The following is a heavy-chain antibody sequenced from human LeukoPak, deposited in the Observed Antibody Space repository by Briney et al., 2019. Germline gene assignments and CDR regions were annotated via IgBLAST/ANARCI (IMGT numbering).Heavy chain of an antibody. CDR3: AKDFGSSKGSYCFDY. CDR1: GFTFSSYL. CDR2: IHPDGSSA. Sequence: GGSLRLSCAASGFTFSSYLMHWVRQAPGKGLVWVSRIHPDGSSAVYADSVKGRFTISRDNSKNTLYLQMNSLRAEDTAVYYCAKDFGSSKGSYCFDYWGQGTLVTVSS. V-gene: IGHV3-74*01. J-gene: IGHJ4*02. D-gene: IGHD6-6*01.